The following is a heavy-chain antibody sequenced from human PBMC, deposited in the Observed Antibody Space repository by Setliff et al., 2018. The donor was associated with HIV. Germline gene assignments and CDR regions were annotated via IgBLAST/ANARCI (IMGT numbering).Heavy chain of an antibody. CDR1: GYSISSGSYY. D-gene: IGHD3-10*01. V-gene: IGHV4-61*10. CDR3: ARDGPLEGSYRYYYYYMDV. Sequence: SETLSLTCPVSGYSISSGSYYWSWIRQPAGKGLEWIGRIYSNGNTDYNPSLKSRVTISEDTSKNQFSLKLSSVTAADTAVYYCARDGPLEGSYRYYYYYMDVWGKGTTVTSP. CDR2: IYSNGNT. J-gene: IGHJ6*03.